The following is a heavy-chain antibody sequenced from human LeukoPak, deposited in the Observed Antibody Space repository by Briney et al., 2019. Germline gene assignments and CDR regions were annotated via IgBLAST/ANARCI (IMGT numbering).Heavy chain of an antibody. J-gene: IGHJ4*02. CDR3: ARLGNYHDF. CDR2: IHSSGGS. Sequence: PSETLSLTCTVSGASISNYYRSWIRQTPEKGLEWMGHIHSSGGSSYYPSLTSRLTLSIDTSRNQLSLKLPSVTAADTAVYFCARLGNYHDFWGQGALVTVSS. CDR1: GASISNYY. V-gene: IGHV4-4*09. D-gene: IGHD1-26*01.